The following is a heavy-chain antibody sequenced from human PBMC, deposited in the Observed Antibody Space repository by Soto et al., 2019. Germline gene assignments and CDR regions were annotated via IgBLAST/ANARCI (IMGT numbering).Heavy chain of an antibody. Sequence: QVQLVQSGAEVKKPGSSVKVSCKASGGTFSTYAISWVRQAPGQGLEWVGGIIPIFGTANYEQKFQGRATITADASTSTAHLELSSLRSDDTAVYYCARASYSYGTAYLSYYYGIDVWGQGPTVTVSA. CDR2: IIPIFGTA. J-gene: IGHJ6*01. V-gene: IGHV1-69*01. D-gene: IGHD5-18*01. CDR3: ARASYSYGTAYLSYYYGIDV. CDR1: GGTFSTYA.